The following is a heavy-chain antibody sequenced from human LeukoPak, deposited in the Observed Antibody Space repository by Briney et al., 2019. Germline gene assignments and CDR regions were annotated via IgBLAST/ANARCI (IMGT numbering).Heavy chain of an antibody. V-gene: IGHV3-15*01. J-gene: IGHJ6*02. CDR2: IKSKTDGGTT. D-gene: IGHD7-27*01. Sequence: GGSLRLSCAASGLTFSNAWMSWVRQAPGKGLEWVGRIKSKTDGGTTDYAAPVKGRFTISRDDSKNTLYLQMNSLKTEDTAVYYCPWGPDYYYYGMDVWGQGTTVTVSS. CDR3: PWGPDYYYYGMDV. CDR1: GLTFSNAW.